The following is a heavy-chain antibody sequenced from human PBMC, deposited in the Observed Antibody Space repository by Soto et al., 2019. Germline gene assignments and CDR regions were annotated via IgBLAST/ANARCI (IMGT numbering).Heavy chain of an antibody. Sequence: GASVKVSCKASGYTFTSYDINWVRQATGQGLEWMGWMNPNSGNTGHAQKFQGRVTMTRNTSISTAYMELSSLRSEDTAVYYCARGWGSSSYFSSDWFDPWGQGTLVTVSS. CDR1: GYTFTSYD. D-gene: IGHD6-6*01. V-gene: IGHV1-8*01. CDR2: MNPNSGNT. J-gene: IGHJ5*02. CDR3: ARGWGSSSYFSSDWFDP.